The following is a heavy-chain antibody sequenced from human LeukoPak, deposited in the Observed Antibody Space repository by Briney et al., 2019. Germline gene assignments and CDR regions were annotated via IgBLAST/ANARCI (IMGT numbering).Heavy chain of an antibody. V-gene: IGHV4-30-2*01. Sequence: PSQTLSLTCTVSGGSISSGGYYWRWIRQPPGKGLEWIGYIYHSGSTYYNPSLKSRVTISVDRSKNQFSLKLSSVTAADTAVYYCARHGAGFDSWGQGTLVTVSS. CDR2: IYHSGST. CDR1: GGSISSGGYY. J-gene: IGHJ4*02. CDR3: ARHGAGFDS. D-gene: IGHD3-16*01.